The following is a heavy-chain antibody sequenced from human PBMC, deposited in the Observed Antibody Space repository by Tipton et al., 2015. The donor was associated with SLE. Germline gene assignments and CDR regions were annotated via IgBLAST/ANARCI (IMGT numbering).Heavy chain of an antibody. V-gene: IGHV4-39*07. D-gene: IGHD3-3*01. CDR2: IYYSGST. J-gene: IGHJ4*02. Sequence: TLSLTCTVSGGSISSSSYYWGWIRQPPGKELEWIGSIYYSGSTYYNPSLKSRVTISVDTSKNQFSLKLSSVTAADTAVYYCARDKPGVFGVVTPFDYWGQGTLVTVSS. CDR3: ARDKPGVFGVVTPFDY. CDR1: GGSISSSSYY.